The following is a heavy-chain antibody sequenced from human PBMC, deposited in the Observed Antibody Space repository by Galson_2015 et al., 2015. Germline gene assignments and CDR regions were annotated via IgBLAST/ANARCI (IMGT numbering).Heavy chain of an antibody. D-gene: IGHD6-19*01. CDR1: AFTFNNYA. CDR2: ISGSGDSA. Sequence: SLRLSCAASAFTFNNYAMSWVRQAPGKGLEWVSVISGSGDSADYADSVKGRFTISRDNSKNTLFLQMNSLRAEDTAVYYCAKVVAGSLGGDYWGQGTLVTVSS. V-gene: IGHV3-23*01. J-gene: IGHJ4*02. CDR3: AKVVAGSLGGDY.